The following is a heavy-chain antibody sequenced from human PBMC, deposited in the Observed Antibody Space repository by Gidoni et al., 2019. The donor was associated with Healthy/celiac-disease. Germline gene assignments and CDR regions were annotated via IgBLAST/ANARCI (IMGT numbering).Heavy chain of an antibody. CDR1: GFTFSSYS. D-gene: IGHD3-22*01. CDR2: ISSSSSTI. J-gene: IGHJ6*02. V-gene: IGHV3-48*02. CDR3: ARSYDSSGYYSYYHYGMDV. Sequence: EVQLVESGGGLVQPGGSLRLSCAASGFTFSSYSMNWVSQAPGKGLEWVSYISSSSSTIYYADSVKGRFTISRDNAKNSLYLQMNSLRDEDTAVYYCARSYDSSGYYSYYHYGMDVWGQGTTVTVSS.